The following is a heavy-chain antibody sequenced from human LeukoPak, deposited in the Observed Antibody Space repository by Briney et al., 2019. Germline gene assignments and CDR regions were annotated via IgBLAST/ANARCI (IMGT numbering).Heavy chain of an antibody. V-gene: IGHV4-38-2*02. J-gene: IGHJ6*03. D-gene: IGHD3-3*01. CDR2: ISHSGNT. CDR3: ARAPNYDFWSGYYSYYYYYMDV. CDR1: GDSITSTYY. Sequence: SETLSLTCNVSGDSITSTYYWGWIRQPPGKGLKWIGGISHSGNTYYNPSLKSRVTISVDTSKNHFSLNLSAVTAADTAVYYCARAPNYDFWSGYYSYYYYYMDVWGKGTTVTVSS.